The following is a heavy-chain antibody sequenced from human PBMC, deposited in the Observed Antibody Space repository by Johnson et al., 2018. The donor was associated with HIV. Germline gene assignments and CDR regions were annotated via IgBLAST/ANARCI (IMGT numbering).Heavy chain of an antibody. CDR1: GFSVSSNY. V-gene: IGHV3-23*04. J-gene: IGHJ3*02. CDR3: AKDEDTAMVGAYAFDI. CDR2: ISGSGGST. D-gene: IGHD5-18*01. Sequence: EVQLVESGGGLIQPGGSLRLSCAVSGFSVSSNYMSWVRQAPGKGLEWVAAISGSGGSTYYADSVKGRFTISRDNSKNTLYLQMNSLRAEDTAVYYCAKDEDTAMVGAYAFDIWGQGTMVTVSS.